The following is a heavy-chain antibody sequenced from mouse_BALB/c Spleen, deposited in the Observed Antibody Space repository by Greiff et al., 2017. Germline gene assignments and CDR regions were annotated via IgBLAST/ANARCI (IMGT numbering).Heavy chain of an antibody. Sequence: EVKLQESGGGLVKPGGSLKLSCAASGFTFSSYAMSWVRQTPEKRLEWVATISSGGSYTYYPDSVKGRFTISRDNAKNTLYLQMSSLRSEDTAMYYCANSMITTGLYYFDYWGQGTTLTVSS. J-gene: IGHJ2*01. D-gene: IGHD2-4*01. V-gene: IGHV5-9-3*01. CDR1: GFTFSSYA. CDR2: ISSGGSYT. CDR3: ANSMITTGLYYFDY.